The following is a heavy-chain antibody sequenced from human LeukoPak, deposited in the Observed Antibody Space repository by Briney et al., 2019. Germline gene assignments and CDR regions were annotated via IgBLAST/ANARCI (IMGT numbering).Heavy chain of an antibody. CDR1: GFTFSSYG. J-gene: IGHJ4*02. V-gene: IGHV3-33*01. CDR2: IWYDRSNK. CDR3: ARDPPYIVRATTHVYC. Sequence: SRRSLRLSCAASGFTFSSYGMHRVRQAPGKGLEWVVVIWYDRSNKYYADSVRGRFTISRDNSKNTLHLNMTSLRAVDTAVYYCARDPPYIVRATTHVYCWGQRTLVTVSS. D-gene: IGHD1-26*01.